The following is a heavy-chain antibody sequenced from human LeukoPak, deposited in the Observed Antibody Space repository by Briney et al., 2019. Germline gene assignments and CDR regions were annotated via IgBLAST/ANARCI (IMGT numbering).Heavy chain of an antibody. CDR3: AREGHSSGSLGDY. Sequence: GGSLRLSCAASGFTVSSNYMNWVRQAPGKGLEWVSVIYGGGNIYYADSVKGRFTISRDNSKNTLYLQMNSLRVEDTAVYYCAREGHSSGSLGDYWGQGILVTVSS. D-gene: IGHD6-19*01. V-gene: IGHV3-53*05. CDR2: IYGGGNI. CDR1: GFTVSSNY. J-gene: IGHJ4*02.